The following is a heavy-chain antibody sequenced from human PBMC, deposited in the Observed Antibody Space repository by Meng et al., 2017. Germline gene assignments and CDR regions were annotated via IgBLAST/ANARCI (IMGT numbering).Heavy chain of an antibody. V-gene: IGHV4-59*01. CDR1: GGSISSYY. Sequence: SETLSLTCTVSGGSISSYYWSWIRQPAGKGLEWIGYIYYSGSTNYNPSLKSRVTISVDTSKNQFSLKLSSVTAADTAVYYCARDDLVGATTTEAFDIWGQGTMVTVSS. CDR3: ARDDLVGATTTEAFDI. CDR2: IYYSGST. J-gene: IGHJ3*02. D-gene: IGHD1-26*01.